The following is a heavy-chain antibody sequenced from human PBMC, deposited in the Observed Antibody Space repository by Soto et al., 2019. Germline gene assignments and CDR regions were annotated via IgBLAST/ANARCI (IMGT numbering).Heavy chain of an antibody. CDR1: GFTHSTFA. V-gene: IGHV3-30*09. CDR2: ISSDGNKK. D-gene: IGHD1-26*01. Sequence: QVHLVESGGGVVQPGRSLRLSCAASGFTHSTFAMHWVRQAPGKGLEWVAVISSDGNKKTYGDSVRGRFDISRDNSQNTLYLQRNSLRTEDTALYFCAKEYYSEGPVQHWGQGTLVTVSS. CDR3: AKEYYSEGPVQH. J-gene: IGHJ1*01.